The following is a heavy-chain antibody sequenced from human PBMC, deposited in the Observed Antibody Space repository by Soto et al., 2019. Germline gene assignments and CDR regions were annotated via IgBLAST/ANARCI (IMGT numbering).Heavy chain of an antibody. Sequence: SVKVSCKASGGTFSSYAISWVRQAPGQGLEWMGGIIPIFGTANYAQKFQGRVTITADESTSTAYMELSSLRSEDTAVYYCARDSGDGNWSQGFCDYWGQGTMVTVST. CDR2: IIPIFGTA. V-gene: IGHV1-69*13. CDR3: ARDSGDGNWSQGFCDY. CDR1: GGTFSSYA. D-gene: IGHD1-1*01. J-gene: IGHJ4*02.